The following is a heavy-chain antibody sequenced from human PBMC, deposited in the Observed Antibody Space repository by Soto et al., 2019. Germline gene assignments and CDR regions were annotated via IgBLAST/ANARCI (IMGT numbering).Heavy chain of an antibody. V-gene: IGHV1-69*02. CDR1: GGTFSSYT. CDR2: IIPILGIA. J-gene: IGHJ6*02. Sequence: QVQLVQSGAEVKKPGSSVKVSCKASGGTFSSYTISWVRQAPGQGLEWMGRIIPILGIANYAQKFQGRVTITADKSTSTAYKELSSLRSEDPAVYYYARGRYYGSGTNYYYAMDVWGQGTTVTVSS. D-gene: IGHD3-10*01. CDR3: ARGRYYGSGTNYYYAMDV.